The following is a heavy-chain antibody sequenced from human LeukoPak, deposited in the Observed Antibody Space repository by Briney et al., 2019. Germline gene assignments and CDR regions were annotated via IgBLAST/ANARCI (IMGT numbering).Heavy chain of an antibody. D-gene: IGHD3-3*01. Sequence: GGSLRLSCAASGFTFSSYWMHWVRQAPGKGLVWVSRINSDGSSTIYADSVKGRFTISRDNAKNTLYLQMNSLRAEDTAVYYCARGNSKEGLRFLEWLPKNNWFDPWGQGTLVTVSS. CDR1: GFTFSSYW. J-gene: IGHJ5*02. CDR3: ARGNSKEGLRFLEWLPKNNWFDP. CDR2: INSDGSST. V-gene: IGHV3-74*01.